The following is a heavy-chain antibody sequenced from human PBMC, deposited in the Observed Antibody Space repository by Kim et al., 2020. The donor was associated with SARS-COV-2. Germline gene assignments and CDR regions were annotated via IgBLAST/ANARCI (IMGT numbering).Heavy chain of an antibody. Sequence: SVKVSCKASGGTFSSYAISWVRQAPGQGLEWMGGIIPIFGTANYAQNFQGRVTITADESTSTAYMELSSLRSEDTAVYYCARGDGCSSTSCYAGYYYYGMDVWGQGTTVTVSS. V-gene: IGHV1-69*13. J-gene: IGHJ6*02. CDR2: IIPIFGTA. CDR3: ARGDGCSSTSCYAGYYYYGMDV. CDR1: GGTFSSYA. D-gene: IGHD2-2*01.